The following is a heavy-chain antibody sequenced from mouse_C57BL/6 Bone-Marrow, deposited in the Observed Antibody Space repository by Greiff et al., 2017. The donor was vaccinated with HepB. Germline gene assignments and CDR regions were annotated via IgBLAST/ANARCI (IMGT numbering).Heavy chain of an antibody. D-gene: IGHD4-1*01. CDR2: ISSGSSTI. CDR1: GFTFSDYG. J-gene: IGHJ4*01. CDR3: ARNWDGYAMDY. Sequence: DVHLVESGGGLVKPGGSLKLSCAASGFTFSDYGMHWVRQAPEKGLEWVAYISSGSSTIYYADTVKGRFTISRDNAKNTLFLQMTSLRSEDTAMYYCARNWDGYAMDYWGQGTSVTVSS. V-gene: IGHV5-17*01.